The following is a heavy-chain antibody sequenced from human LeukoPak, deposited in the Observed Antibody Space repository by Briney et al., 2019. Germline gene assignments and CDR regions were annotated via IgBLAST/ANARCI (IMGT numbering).Heavy chain of an antibody. Sequence: GGSLRLSCVVSGFAFSDYAMSWVRQAPGKGLEWVSAISGGGTPTFYADSVKGRFITSRDNSKNTLYLQMNSLRVEDTAVYYCARDLDDYNDFPPIFQYWGQGTQVIVSS. CDR1: GFAFSDYA. D-gene: IGHD5-24*01. J-gene: IGHJ1*01. CDR3: ARDLDDYNDFPPIFQY. V-gene: IGHV3-23*01. CDR2: ISGGGTPT.